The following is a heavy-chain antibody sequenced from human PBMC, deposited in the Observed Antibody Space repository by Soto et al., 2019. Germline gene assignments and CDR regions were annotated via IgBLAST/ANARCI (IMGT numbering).Heavy chain of an antibody. CDR3: AKGVVVVITGLYYFDY. J-gene: IGHJ4*02. V-gene: IGHV3-23*01. CDR1: GFTFSSYA. D-gene: IGHD3-22*01. CDR2: ISGSGGST. Sequence: GGSLRLSCAASGFTFSSYAMSWVRQAPGKGLEWVSAISGSGGSTYYADSVKGRFTISRDNSKNTLYLQMNSLRAEDTAVYYCAKGVVVVITGLYYFDYWGQGTLVTVSS.